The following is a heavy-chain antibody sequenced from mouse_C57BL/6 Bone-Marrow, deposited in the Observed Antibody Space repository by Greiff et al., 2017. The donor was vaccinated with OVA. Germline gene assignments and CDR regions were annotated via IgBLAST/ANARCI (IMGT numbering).Heavy chain of an antibody. V-gene: IGHV1-39*01. CDR1: GYSFTDYN. CDR2: INPNYGTT. D-gene: IGHD1-1*01. Sequence: VQLKESGPELVKPGASVKISCKASGYSFTDYNMNWVKQSNGKSLEWIGVINPNYGTTSYNQKFKGKATLTVDQSSSTAYMQLNSLTSEDSAVYYCARLDYGSSYRFAYWGQGTLVTVSA. CDR3: ARLDYGSSYRFAY. J-gene: IGHJ3*01.